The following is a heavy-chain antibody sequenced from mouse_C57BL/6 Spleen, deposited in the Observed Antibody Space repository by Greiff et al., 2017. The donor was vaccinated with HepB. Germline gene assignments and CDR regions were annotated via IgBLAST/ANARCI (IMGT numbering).Heavy chain of an antibody. CDR1: GYTFTSYW. V-gene: IGHV1-55*01. CDR3: ASPYGNYDAMDY. Sequence: VQLQQPGAELVKPGASVKMSCKASGYTFTSYWITWVKQRPGQGLEWIGDIYPGSGSTNYNEKFKSKATLTVDTSSSTAYMQLSSLTSEDSAVYYCASPYGNYDAMDYWGQGTSVTVSS. D-gene: IGHD2-1*01. CDR2: IYPGSGST. J-gene: IGHJ4*01.